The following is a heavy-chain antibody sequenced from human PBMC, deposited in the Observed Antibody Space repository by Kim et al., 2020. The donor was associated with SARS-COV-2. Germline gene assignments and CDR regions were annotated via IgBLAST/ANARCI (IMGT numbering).Heavy chain of an antibody. Sequence: YYADSVEGRVTTSRDNDKNSLYLQLNSLRAEDTAVYYCARGPNYSPFDYWGQGTLVTVSS. D-gene: IGHD4-4*01. J-gene: IGHJ4*02. V-gene: IGHV3-11*04. CDR3: ARGPNYSPFDY.